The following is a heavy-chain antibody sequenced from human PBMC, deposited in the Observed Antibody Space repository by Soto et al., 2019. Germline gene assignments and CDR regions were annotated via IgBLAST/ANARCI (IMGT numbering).Heavy chain of an antibody. CDR2: ISGSGGST. V-gene: IGHV3-23*01. Sequence: GGSLRLSCAASGFTFSSYAMSWVRQAPGKGLEWVSAISGSGGSTYYADSVKGRFTISRDNSKNTLYLQMNSLRAEDTAVYYCAKGMGYSGGYFVLFFDYWGQGTLVTVSS. D-gene: IGHD1-26*01. CDR3: AKGMGYSGGYFVLFFDY. J-gene: IGHJ4*02. CDR1: GFTFSSYA.